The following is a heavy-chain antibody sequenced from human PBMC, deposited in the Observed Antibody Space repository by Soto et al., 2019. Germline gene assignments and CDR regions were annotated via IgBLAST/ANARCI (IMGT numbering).Heavy chain of an antibody. CDR2: ISGSGGST. CDR3: AKDPSRPLRYFDWSYPHRWFDP. J-gene: IGHJ5*02. D-gene: IGHD3-9*01. CDR1: GFTFSSYA. V-gene: IGHV3-23*01. Sequence: GGSLRLSCAASGFTFSSYAMSWVRQAPGKGLEWVSAISGSGGSTYYADSVKGRFTISRDNSKNTLYLQMNSLRAEDTAVYYCAKDPSRPLRYFDWSYPHRWFDPWGQGTLVTVSS.